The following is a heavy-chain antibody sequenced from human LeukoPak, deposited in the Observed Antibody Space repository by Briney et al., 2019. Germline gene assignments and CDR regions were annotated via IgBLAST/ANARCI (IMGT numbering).Heavy chain of an antibody. Sequence: ASVKVSCKASGYTFTSYGISWVRQAPGQGLVWMGWISAYNGNTNYAQKLQGRVTMTTDTSTSTAYMELRSLRSDDTAVYYCARDDKSPRVATNYYYYGMDVWGQGTTVTVSS. J-gene: IGHJ6*02. CDR2: ISAYNGNT. V-gene: IGHV1-18*01. D-gene: IGHD5-12*01. CDR1: GYTFTSYG. CDR3: ARDDKSPRVATNYYYYGMDV.